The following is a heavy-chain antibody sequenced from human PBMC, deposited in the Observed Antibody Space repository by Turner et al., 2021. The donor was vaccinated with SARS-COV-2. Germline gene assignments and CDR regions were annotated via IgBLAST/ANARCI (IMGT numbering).Heavy chain of an antibody. Sequence: EVQLVESGGGLVQPGGSLRLSCAASSFTFSSDWMSWVRQAPGKGLEWVANIKQDGSEKYYVDSVKGRFTISRDNAKNSLYLQMNSLRAEDTAVYYCASPGGSSSWYVGYYGMDVWGQGTTVTVSS. D-gene: IGHD6-13*01. V-gene: IGHV3-7*01. J-gene: IGHJ6*02. CDR1: SFTFSSDW. CDR3: ASPGGSSSWYVGYYGMDV. CDR2: IKQDGSEK.